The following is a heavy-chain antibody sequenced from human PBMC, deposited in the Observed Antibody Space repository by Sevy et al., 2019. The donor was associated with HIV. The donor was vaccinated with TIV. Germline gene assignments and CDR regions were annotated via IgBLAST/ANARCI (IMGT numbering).Heavy chain of an antibody. CDR3: VRDKEVGASILDA. V-gene: IGHV3-7*03. CDR2: IKQDGSEA. D-gene: IGHD1-26*01. CDR1: GLNFRNFW. Sequence: GGSLRLSCVASGLNFRNFWMSWVRQAPGKGLECVAHIKQDGSEAYYVDSVKGRFTISRDNAKNSLYLQMNSLRDEDTAMYFCVRDKEVGASILDAWGQGTPVTVSS. J-gene: IGHJ5*02.